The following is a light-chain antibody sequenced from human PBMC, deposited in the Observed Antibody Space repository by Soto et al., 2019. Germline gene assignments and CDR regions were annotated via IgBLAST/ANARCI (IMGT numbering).Light chain of an antibody. CDR3: KQYGSSTRT. Sequence: ETVLTQSPATLSLSPGERATLSCRASRSISTYLAWYQQKPGQAPRLLIYGASSRATGIPDRFGGSGSGTDFTLTISRLEPEDFAVYYGKQYGSSTRTFGQGTKVDIK. CDR2: GAS. V-gene: IGKV3-20*01. J-gene: IGKJ1*01. CDR1: RSISTY.